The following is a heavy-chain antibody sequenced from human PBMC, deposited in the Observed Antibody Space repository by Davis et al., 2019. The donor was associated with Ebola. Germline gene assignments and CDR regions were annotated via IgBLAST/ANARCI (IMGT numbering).Heavy chain of an antibody. V-gene: IGHV1-2*04. CDR1: AYTFVDYY. J-gene: IGHJ4*02. Sequence: AASVKVSCKASAYTFVDYYIHWVRQAPRQGLEWMGWINPKSGGTKYAQKFQDWVTMTRDTSISTAYMELSSLRSDDTAVYYCASSAGTPVTTGYWGQGTLITVSS. D-gene: IGHD4-17*01. CDR3: ASSAGTPVTTGY. CDR2: INPKSGGT.